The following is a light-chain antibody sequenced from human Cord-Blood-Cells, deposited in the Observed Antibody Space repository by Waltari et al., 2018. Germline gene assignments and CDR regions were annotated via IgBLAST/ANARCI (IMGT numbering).Light chain of an antibody. J-gene: IGLJ3*02. Sequence: QSALTQPRSVSGSPGQSVTISCTGTSSDVGGYNYVSWYQQHPGKAPKLMIYDVSKRPSWVPDRFSGSKSGNTASLTISGLQAEDEADYYCCSYAGSYTWVFGGGTTLTVL. V-gene: IGLV2-11*01. CDR1: SSDVGGYNY. CDR2: DVS. CDR3: CSYAGSYTWV.